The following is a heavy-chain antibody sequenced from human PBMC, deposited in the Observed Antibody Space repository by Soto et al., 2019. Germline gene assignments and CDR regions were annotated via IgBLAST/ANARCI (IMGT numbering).Heavy chain of an antibody. Sequence: SQTLSLTCTVSGDSISGGASFWSWIRQPPGKGREWIANVYYSGSSYYNPSLKSRLTISVDTTKNQFSLRVKSMTAANTAVYYCAKLSCTSSTCYYPGWFDPWGQGALVTVSS. CDR1: GDSISGGASF. CDR2: VYYSGSS. CDR3: AKLSCTSSTCYYPGWFDP. V-gene: IGHV4-31*03. J-gene: IGHJ5*02. D-gene: IGHD2-2*01.